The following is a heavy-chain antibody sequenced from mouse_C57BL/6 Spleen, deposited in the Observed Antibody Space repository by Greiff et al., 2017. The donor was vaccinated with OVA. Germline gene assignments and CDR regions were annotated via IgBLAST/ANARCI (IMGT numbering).Heavy chain of an antibody. CDR1: GYSITSGYD. J-gene: IGHJ3*01. CDR3: AREVGDYDGGFAY. V-gene: IGHV3-1*01. Sequence: DVKLQESGPGMVKPSQSLSLTCTVTGYSITSGYDWHWIRHFPGNKLEWMGYISYSGSTNYNPSLKSRISITHDTSKNHFFLKLNSVTTEDTATYYCAREVGDYDGGFAYWGQGTLVTVSA. CDR2: ISYSGST. D-gene: IGHD2-4*01.